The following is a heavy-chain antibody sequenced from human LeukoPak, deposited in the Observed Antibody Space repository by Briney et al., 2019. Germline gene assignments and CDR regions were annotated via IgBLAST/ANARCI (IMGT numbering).Heavy chain of an antibody. V-gene: IGHV3-7*04. CDR3: ARGDCSGGSCYLSLTAIDY. J-gene: IGHJ4*02. D-gene: IGHD2-15*01. CDR1: GFTFSSYW. CDR2: IKQDESEK. Sequence: PGGSLRLSCAASGFTFSSYWMSWVRQAPGKGLEWVANIKQDESEKYYVDSVKVRFTISRDNAKNSLYLQMNSLRAEDTAVYYCARGDCSGGSCYLSLTAIDYWGQGTLVTVSS.